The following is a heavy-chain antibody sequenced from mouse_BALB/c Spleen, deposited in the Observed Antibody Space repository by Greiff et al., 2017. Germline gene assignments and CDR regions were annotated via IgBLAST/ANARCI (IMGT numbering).Heavy chain of an antibody. D-gene: IGHD2-14*01. Sequence: EVKLEESGPSLVKPSQTLSLTCSVTGDSITSGYWNWIRKFPGNKLEYMGYISYSGSTYYNPSLKSRISITRDTSKNQYYLQLNSVTTEDTATYYCARYRDYRYDGAMDYWGQGTSVTVSS. CDR2: ISYSGST. CDR1: GDSITSGY. V-gene: IGHV3-8*02. CDR3: ARYRDYRYDGAMDY. J-gene: IGHJ4*01.